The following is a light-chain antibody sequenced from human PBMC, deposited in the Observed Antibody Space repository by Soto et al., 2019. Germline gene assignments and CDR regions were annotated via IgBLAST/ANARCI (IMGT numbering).Light chain of an antibody. CDR1: SSNFGAGYD. J-gene: IGLJ1*01. CDR3: QSYDGSLSGSV. CDR2: GNS. Sequence: QSVLTQPPSVSGAPGQRVTISCTGSSSNFGAGYDVHWYQQLPGTAPKLLIYGNSNRPSGVPDRFSGSKSGTSASLAITGLQAEDEADYYCQSYDGSLSGSVFGTGTKVT. V-gene: IGLV1-40*01.